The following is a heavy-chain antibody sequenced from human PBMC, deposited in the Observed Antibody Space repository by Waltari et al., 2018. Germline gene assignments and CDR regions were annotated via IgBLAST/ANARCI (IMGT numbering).Heavy chain of an antibody. J-gene: IGHJ4*02. CDR2: VVIDNSES. D-gene: IGHD6-19*01. CDR3: AREKGYSSGNFDY. Sequence: EVQLVQSGAEMKKPGESLKISCQGFGYSFTTYWIAWVRQMPGKGLEWLGFVVIDNSESGYSPSFQGQGTISADKSTNTAYLQWSSLKPSDTATYYCAREKGYSSGNFDYWGQGTLVTVSS. V-gene: IGHV5-51*01. CDR1: GYSFTTYW.